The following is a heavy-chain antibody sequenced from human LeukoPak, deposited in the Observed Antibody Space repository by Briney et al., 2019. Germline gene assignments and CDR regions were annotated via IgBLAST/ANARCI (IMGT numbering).Heavy chain of an antibody. Sequence: SETLSLTCAVFGGSLSGYYWSWIRQSPGKGLEWIGEINHGGTTTYNPSLKSRVTISVDTSKNQFSLTLNSVTAADSAVYYCARLRTLSFTIPADWGQGTLVTVSS. CDR3: ARLRTLSFTIPAD. CDR1: GGSLSGYY. V-gene: IGHV4-34*01. CDR2: INHGGTT. D-gene: IGHD3-3*01. J-gene: IGHJ4*02.